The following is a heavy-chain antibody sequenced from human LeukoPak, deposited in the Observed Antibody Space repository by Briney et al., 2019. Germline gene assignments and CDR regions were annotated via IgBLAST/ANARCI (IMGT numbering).Heavy chain of an antibody. CDR2: MNPGSGNA. J-gene: IGHJ5*02. V-gene: IGHV1-8*01. CDR1: GYTFTKYD. D-gene: IGHD3-22*01. CDR3: VRVFVDDSGYYNYYFDP. Sequence: GASVKVFCRASGYTFTKYDMNWWRQATGQGLEWMGWMNPGSGNAGYAQKFQGRVNMTRDTSTRTAYMELSSLRYEDTAVYYCVRVFVDDSGYYNYYFDPWGQGPPVTVSS.